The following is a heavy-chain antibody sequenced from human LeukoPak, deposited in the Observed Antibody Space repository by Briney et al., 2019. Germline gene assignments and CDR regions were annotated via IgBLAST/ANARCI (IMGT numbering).Heavy chain of an antibody. CDR3: ARDNYDSSGYYSESFDY. V-gene: IGHV3-33*08. J-gene: IGHJ4*02. CDR1: GFTFSSYA. CDR2: IWYDGSNK. Sequence: GGSLRLSCAASGFTFSSYAMSWVRQAPGKGLEWVAVIWYDGSNKCYADSVKGRFTISRDNSKNTLYLQMNSLRAEDTAVYYCARDNYDSSGYYSESFDYWGQGTLVTVSS. D-gene: IGHD3-22*01.